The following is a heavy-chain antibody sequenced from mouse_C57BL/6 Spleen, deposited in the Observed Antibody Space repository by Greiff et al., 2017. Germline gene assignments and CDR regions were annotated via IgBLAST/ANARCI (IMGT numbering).Heavy chain of an antibody. D-gene: IGHD2-1*01. V-gene: IGHV14-2*01. CDR3: ARETLYSGFDY. CDR2: IDPEDGDT. CDR1: GFNITDYY. Sequence: VQLQQSGAELVKPGASVKLSCTASGFNITDYYMHWVKQRPEQGLEWIGGIDPEDGDTNYDPKFQGKATITADTSSNTAYLQLSSLTSEDTAVYYCARETLYSGFDYWGQGTTLTVSS. J-gene: IGHJ2*01.